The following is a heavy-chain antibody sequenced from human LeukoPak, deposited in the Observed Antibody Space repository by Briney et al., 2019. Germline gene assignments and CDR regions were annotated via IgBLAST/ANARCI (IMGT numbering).Heavy chain of an antibody. D-gene: IGHD6-13*01. CDR2: ISWNSGSI. CDR1: GFTFDDYA. Sequence: GRSLRLPCAASGFTFDDYAMHWVRQAPGKGLGWVSGISWNSGSIGYADSVKGRFTISRDNAKNSLYLQMNSLRAEDTALYYCAKDNGEAAAGTVGAFDIWGQGTMVTVSS. CDR3: AKDNGEAAAGTVGAFDI. V-gene: IGHV3-9*01. J-gene: IGHJ3*02.